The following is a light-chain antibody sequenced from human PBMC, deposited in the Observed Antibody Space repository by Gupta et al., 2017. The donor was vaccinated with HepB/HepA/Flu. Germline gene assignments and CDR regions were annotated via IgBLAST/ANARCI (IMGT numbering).Light chain of an antibody. V-gene: IGLV2-11*01. J-gene: IGLJ1*01. CDR2: DDN. Sequence: SALTHPRSVSVSPAQSLTISSPGTSHDVGNSNSLSWPQQYPGKAPKLIIYDDNKRPSGVPDRFSGSKSGNTASLTISGLQAEDEADYYCYSDAGGYIFVFGTGTEVTVL. CDR1: SHDVGNSNS. CDR3: YSDAGGYIFV.